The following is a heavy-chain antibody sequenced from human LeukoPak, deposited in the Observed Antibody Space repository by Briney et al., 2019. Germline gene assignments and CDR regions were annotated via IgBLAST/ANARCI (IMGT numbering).Heavy chain of an antibody. CDR2: IHHSGSS. Sequence: PSQTLSLTCTVSADSLSSGGHYWAWIRQLPGKGLESIGFIHHSGSSRHNPSLKDRVAISVDASRRQFALRLSSVTAADTAIYYCARGGNRFGGFYFDYWGQGIQVIVSS. D-gene: IGHD3-10*01. CDR3: ARGGNRFGGFYFDY. CDR1: ADSLSSGGHY. V-gene: IGHV4-31*03. J-gene: IGHJ4*02.